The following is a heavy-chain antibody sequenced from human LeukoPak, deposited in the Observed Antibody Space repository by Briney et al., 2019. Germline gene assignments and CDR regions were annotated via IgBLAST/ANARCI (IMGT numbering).Heavy chain of an antibody. CDR3: ARADIVATIYYYYMDV. J-gene: IGHJ6*03. V-gene: IGHV3-21*01. CDR1: GFTFSSYS. Sequence: PGGSLRLSCAASGFTFSSYSMNWVRQAPGKGLEWVSSISSSSSYIYYADSVKGRFTISRDNAKNSLYLQMNSLRAEDTAVYYCARADIVATIYYYYMDVWGKGTTVTVSS. D-gene: IGHD5-12*01. CDR2: ISSSSSYI.